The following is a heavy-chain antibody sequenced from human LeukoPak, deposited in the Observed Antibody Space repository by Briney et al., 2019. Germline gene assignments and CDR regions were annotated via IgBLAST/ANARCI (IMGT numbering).Heavy chain of an antibody. D-gene: IGHD3-22*01. CDR3: ARGDYYDSSGSTGVFDY. CDR1: GGSFSGYY. CDR2: INHSGST. V-gene: IGHV4-34*01. J-gene: IGHJ4*02. Sequence: SETLSLTCAVYGGSFSGYYWSWIRQPPGKGLEWIGEINHSGSTNHNPSLKSRVTISVDTSKNQFSLKLSSVTAADTAVYYCARGDYYDSSGSTGVFDYWGQGTLVTVSS.